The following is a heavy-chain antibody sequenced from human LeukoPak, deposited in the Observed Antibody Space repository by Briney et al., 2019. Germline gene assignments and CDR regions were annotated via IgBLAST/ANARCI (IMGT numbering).Heavy chain of an antibody. D-gene: IGHD6-25*01. CDR1: GFSFSDCS. Sequence: GESLRLSCAASGFSFSDCSMHWARQAPGKGLEYVSAISSDGSSTYYADSVKDRFTISRDNSKNHLYLQMGSLRDDAIAVDYCAIDPRMGGPPSGYYEHWGQGTLVTVSS. CDR2: ISSDGSST. CDR3: AIDPRMGGPPSGYYEH. J-gene: IGHJ1*01. V-gene: IGHV3-64*02.